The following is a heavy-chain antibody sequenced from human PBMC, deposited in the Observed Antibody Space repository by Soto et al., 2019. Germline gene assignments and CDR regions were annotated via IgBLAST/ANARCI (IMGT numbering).Heavy chain of an antibody. CDR1: GYTLTELS. V-gene: IGHV1-24*01. J-gene: IGHJ4*02. CDR2: FDPEDGET. CDR3: ATVTYIGFGELFYDY. D-gene: IGHD3-10*01. Sequence: ASVKVSCKVSGYTLTELSMHWVRQAPGKGLEWMGGFDPEDGETIYAQKFQGRVTMTEDTSTDTAYMELSSLRSEDTAVYYCATVTYIGFGELFYDYWGQGTLVTVSS.